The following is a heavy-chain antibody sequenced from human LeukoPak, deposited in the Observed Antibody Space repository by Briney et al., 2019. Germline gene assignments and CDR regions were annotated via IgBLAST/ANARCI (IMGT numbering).Heavy chain of an antibody. CDR2: INPNSAGT. CDR1: GYTFTGHY. J-gene: IGHJ3*02. V-gene: IGHV1-2*02. Sequence: ASVQVSCKTSGYTFTGHYIHWVRQAPGQGLEWMGWINPNSAGTDYAQKFQGRVTMTRDTSISTAYMALSRLRSDDTAVYYCARGGKSSYDTAGYYYDAFDTWGQGTVVTVSS. D-gene: IGHD3-22*01. CDR3: ARGGKSSYDTAGYYYDAFDT.